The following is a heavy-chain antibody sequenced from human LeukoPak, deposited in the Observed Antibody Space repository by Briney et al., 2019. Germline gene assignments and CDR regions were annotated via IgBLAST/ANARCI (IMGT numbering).Heavy chain of an antibody. Sequence: GGSLRLSCAASGFTFSDYYMSWVRQAPGKGLEWVSYISSSSSYTNYADSVKGRFTISRDNAKNSLYLQMNSLRAEDTAVYYCARVSEVGGGDFMYYFDYWGQGTLVTVSS. J-gene: IGHJ4*02. CDR1: GFTFSDYY. CDR3: ARVSEVGGGDFMYYFDY. V-gene: IGHV3-11*05. CDR2: ISSSSSYT. D-gene: IGHD2-21*02.